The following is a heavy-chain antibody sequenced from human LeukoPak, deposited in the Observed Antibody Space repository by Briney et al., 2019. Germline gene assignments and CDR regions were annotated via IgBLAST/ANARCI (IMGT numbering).Heavy chain of an antibody. CDR1: GFTFSSNY. Sequence: GGSLRLSCAASGFTFSSNYMSWVRQAPGKGLEWVSEIYSDGSTYYSASVTGRFSISRDNSKNTLYLQMNSLRAEDTAVYYCAKDDNYIRFLSWGQGTLVTVSS. CDR3: AKDDNYIRFLS. D-gene: IGHD3-16*01. CDR2: IYSDGST. J-gene: IGHJ5*02. V-gene: IGHV3-53*01.